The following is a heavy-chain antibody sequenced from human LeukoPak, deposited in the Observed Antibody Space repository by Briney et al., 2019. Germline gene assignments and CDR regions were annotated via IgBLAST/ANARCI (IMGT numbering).Heavy chain of an antibody. CDR3: ARERPSSQEELVPFVDY. CDR1: GGSISSSSYY. J-gene: IGHJ4*02. CDR2: IYYSGST. D-gene: IGHD6-6*01. Sequence: NPSETLSLTCTVSGGSISSSSYYWGWIRQPPGKGLEWIGYIYYSGSTYYNPSLKSRVTISVDTSKNQFSLKLSSVTAADTAVYYCARERPSSQEELVPFVDYWGQGTLVTVSS. V-gene: IGHV4-30-4*08.